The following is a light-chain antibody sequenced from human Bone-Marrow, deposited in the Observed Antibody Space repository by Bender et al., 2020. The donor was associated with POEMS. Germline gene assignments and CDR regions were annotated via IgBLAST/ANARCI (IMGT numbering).Light chain of an antibody. CDR1: SRDLGIQNF. Sequence: QSALTQPASVSGSPGQSITISCTGTSRDLGIQNFVSWYQQHPGEVPKLLIYEGSKRPSGVSNRFSASKSGITAFLTISRLQAEDEADYYCCSYAGDSTFVFGTATKVTVL. J-gene: IGLJ1*01. CDR3: CSYAGDSTFV. V-gene: IGLV2-23*03. CDR2: EGS.